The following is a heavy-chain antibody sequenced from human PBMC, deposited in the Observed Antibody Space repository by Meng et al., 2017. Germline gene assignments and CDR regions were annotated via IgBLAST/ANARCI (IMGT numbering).Heavy chain of an antibody. CDR3: AQLEPFDY. D-gene: IGHD2-2*01. Sequence: SETLSLTCNVSGGSISPHYWSWIRQSPERGLEWIGYIFYTGGTNYNPSLKSRVTMSVDTSKNHFSLRLSSVTAADTAVYYCAQLEPFDYWGQGTLVTVSS. CDR2: IFYTGGT. J-gene: IGHJ4*02. V-gene: IGHV4-59*11. CDR1: GGSISPHY.